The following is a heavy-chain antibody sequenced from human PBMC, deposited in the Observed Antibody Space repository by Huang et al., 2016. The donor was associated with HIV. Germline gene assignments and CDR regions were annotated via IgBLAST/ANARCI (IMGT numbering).Heavy chain of an antibody. CDR3: ARVATVTLNFDY. CDR1: GGSISSYY. V-gene: IGHV4-59*01. D-gene: IGHD4-17*01. CDR2: IYYSGST. Sequence: QVQLQESGPGLVKPSETLSLTCSVSGGSISSYYWSWIRQPTGKGLEWIGYIYYSGSTKHNPSLKSRITISVDTSKNQFSLKLSSVTAADTAVYYCARVATVTLNFDYWGQGTLVTVSS. J-gene: IGHJ4*02.